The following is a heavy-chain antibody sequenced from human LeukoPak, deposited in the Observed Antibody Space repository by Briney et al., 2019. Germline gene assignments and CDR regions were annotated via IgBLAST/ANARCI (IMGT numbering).Heavy chain of an antibody. CDR3: ARDRYYDTSGFLDY. Sequence: GGSLRLSCAASGSTFDYHGMSWVRQAPGKGLEWVSGINWNGAGTDYADSMKGRFTISRDNAKNSLYLQMNSLRAEDTALYYCARDRYYDTSGFLDYWGQGTLVTVSS. V-gene: IGHV3-20*04. CDR1: GSTFDYHG. D-gene: IGHD3-22*01. J-gene: IGHJ4*02. CDR2: INWNGAGT.